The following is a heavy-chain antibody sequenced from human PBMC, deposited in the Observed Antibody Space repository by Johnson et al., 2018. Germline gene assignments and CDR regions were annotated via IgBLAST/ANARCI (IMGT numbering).Heavy chain of an antibody. V-gene: IGHV3-23*01. CDR1: GFTFRSYV. CDR3: AKTSGYNYGDFDS. D-gene: IGHD5-18*01. Sequence: VQSGGSLRLSCATSGFTFRSYVMGWVRQAPGKGLEWVSGISDSGDSRYYGDSVKGRFTISRDNSKNTLYLQMNSLRAEDTAVYYCAKTSGYNYGDFDSWGQGTLVTVSS. J-gene: IGHJ4*02. CDR2: ISDSGDSR.